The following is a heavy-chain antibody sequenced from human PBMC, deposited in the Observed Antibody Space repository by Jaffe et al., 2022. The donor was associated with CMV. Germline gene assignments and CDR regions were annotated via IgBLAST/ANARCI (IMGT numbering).Heavy chain of an antibody. D-gene: IGHD6-13*01. Sequence: QVQLVQSGAEVKKPGASVKVSCKASGYTFTRHAIHWVRQAPGQSLEWMGWINAGNGDTKFSQNFQGRVTITRDTSASTAYMELSSLRSEDTAVYYCARAAAAPPGNWFDPWGQGTLVTVSS. CDR2: INAGNGDT. V-gene: IGHV1-3*01. CDR1: GYTFTRHA. J-gene: IGHJ5*02. CDR3: ARAAAAPPGNWFDP.